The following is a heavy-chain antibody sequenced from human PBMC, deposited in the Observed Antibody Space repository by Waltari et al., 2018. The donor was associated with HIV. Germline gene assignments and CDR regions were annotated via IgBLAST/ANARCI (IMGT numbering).Heavy chain of an antibody. J-gene: IGHJ4*02. Sequence: EVQLVESGGGLVQPGGSLRLSCAASGFTFRNYPMNWVRQDPGKGLEWVSYISRSSSSIFYADSVKGRFTISRDNAKNSLYLQMNSLRVEDTAVYYCARDINGGWGYWGQGTLVTVAS. CDR1: GFTFRNYP. CDR3: ARDINGGWGY. V-gene: IGHV3-48*01. D-gene: IGHD7-27*01. CDR2: ISRSSSSI.